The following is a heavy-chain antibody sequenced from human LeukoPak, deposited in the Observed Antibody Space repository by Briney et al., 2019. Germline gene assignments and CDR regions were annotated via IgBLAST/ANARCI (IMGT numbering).Heavy chain of an antibody. J-gene: IGHJ4*02. Sequence: GGSLRLSCATSGFTFSSYTMNWVRKIQGKGLQWVSTISDGSRNTHYADSVNGRFTISRDDFLNVVYLQMNSLTVEDTAVYYCTTRLQHHFDYWGQGTQVTVSS. CDR2: ISDGSRNT. CDR3: TTRLQHHFDY. CDR1: GFTFSSYT. V-gene: IGHV3-23*01. D-gene: IGHD4-11*01.